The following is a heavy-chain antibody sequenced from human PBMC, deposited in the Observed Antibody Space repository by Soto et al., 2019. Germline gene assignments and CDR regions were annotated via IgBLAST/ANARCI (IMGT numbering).Heavy chain of an antibody. CDR2: IKSKTDGGTT. CDR3: TTDPRFLEWLRDY. CDR1: GFTFSNAW. J-gene: IGHJ4*02. V-gene: IGHV3-15*07. Sequence: PGGSLRLSCAASGFTFSNAWMNWVRQAPGKGLEWVGRIKSKTDGGTTDYAAPVKGRFTISRDDSKNTLYLQMNSLKTEDTAVYYCTTDPRFLEWLRDYWGQGTLVTVSS. D-gene: IGHD3-3*01.